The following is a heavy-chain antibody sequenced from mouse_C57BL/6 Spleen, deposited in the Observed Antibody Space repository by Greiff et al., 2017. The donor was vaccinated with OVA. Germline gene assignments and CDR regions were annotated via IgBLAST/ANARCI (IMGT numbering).Heavy chain of an antibody. V-gene: IGHV1-82*01. CDR3: AREGYYFDY. J-gene: IGHJ2*01. CDR2: IYPGDGDT. Sequence: QVQLQQSGPELVKPGASVKISCKASGYAFSSSWMNWVKQRPGKGLEWIGRIYPGDGDTNYNGKFKGKATLTAAKSSSTAYMQLSSLTSEDSAVYFCAREGYYFDYWGQGTTLTVSS. CDR1: GYAFSSSW.